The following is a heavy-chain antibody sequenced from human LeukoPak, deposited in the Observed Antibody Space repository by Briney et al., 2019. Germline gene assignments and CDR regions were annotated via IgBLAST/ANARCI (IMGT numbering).Heavy chain of an antibody. CDR2: ISYDGSNK. J-gene: IGHJ6*02. CDR3: AKRSITMVRGVAYYYGMDV. CDR1: GFTFSSYG. D-gene: IGHD3-10*01. V-gene: IGHV3-30*18. Sequence: PGGSLRLSCAASGFTFSSYGMHWVRQAPGKGLEWVAVISYDGSNKYYADSVKGRFTISRDNSKNTLYLQMNSLRAEDTAVYYCAKRSITMVRGVAYYYGMDVWGQGTTVTVSS.